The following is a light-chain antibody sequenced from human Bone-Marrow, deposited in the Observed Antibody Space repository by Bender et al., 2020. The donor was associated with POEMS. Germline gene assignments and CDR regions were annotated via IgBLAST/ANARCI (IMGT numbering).Light chain of an antibody. CDR1: SSNTGSGYD. V-gene: IGLV1-40*01. CDR3: SSYAGSSTRV. CDR2: GYN. Sequence: QSVLTQPPSASGTPGQRVTISCTGSSSNTGSGYDINWYQHLPGTAPKLLIYGYNNRPSGVPDRFSGSKSGTSASLAITGLQAEDEADYYCSSYAGSSTRVFGGGTKLTVL. J-gene: IGLJ3*02.